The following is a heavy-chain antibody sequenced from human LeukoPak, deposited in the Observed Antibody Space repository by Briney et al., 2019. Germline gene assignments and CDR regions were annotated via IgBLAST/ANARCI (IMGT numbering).Heavy chain of an antibody. D-gene: IGHD2-15*01. CDR2: IIPIFGTA. Sequence: SVKVSCKASGGTFSSYAISWVRQAPGQGLEWMGRIIPIFGTANYAQKFQGRVTIATDESTSTAYMELSSLRSEDTAVYYCARERDCSGGSCYFGELNWFDPWGQGTLVTVSS. CDR1: GGTFSSYA. V-gene: IGHV1-69*05. J-gene: IGHJ5*02. CDR3: ARERDCSGGSCYFGELNWFDP.